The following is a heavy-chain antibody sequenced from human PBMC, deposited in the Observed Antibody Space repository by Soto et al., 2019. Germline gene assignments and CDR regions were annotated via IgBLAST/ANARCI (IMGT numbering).Heavy chain of an antibody. Sequence: EVQLVESGGGMVKPGGSLRLSCAASGFTFSSYSMNWVRQAPGKGLEWVASISSSRSYIYHADSVKGRFTISRDNAKNSLYLQLDSPTAEATAVYYCAREGYNGNYKGDDWGQGTLVTVSS. D-gene: IGHD1-7*01. J-gene: IGHJ4*02. CDR2: ISSSRSYI. CDR1: GFTFSSYS. V-gene: IGHV3-21*01. CDR3: AREGYNGNYKGDD.